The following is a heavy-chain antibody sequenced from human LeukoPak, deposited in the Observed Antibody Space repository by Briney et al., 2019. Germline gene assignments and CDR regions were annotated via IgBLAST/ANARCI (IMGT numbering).Heavy chain of an antibody. D-gene: IGHD1-26*01. J-gene: IGHJ4*02. CDR2: IYYSGST. CDR3: VRGGIVGTTARIPLFDY. CDR1: GGSISSYY. Sequence: ETLSLTCTVSGGSISSYYWSWVRQPPGKGLEWIGYIYYSGSTNYNPSLKSRVTMSVDTSKNQFSLKLSSVTAADTVVYYCVRGGIVGTTARIPLFDYWGQGTLVTVSS. V-gene: IGHV4-59*01.